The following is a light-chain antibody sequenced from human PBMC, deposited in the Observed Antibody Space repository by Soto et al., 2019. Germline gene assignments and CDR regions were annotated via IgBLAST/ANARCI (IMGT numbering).Light chain of an antibody. Sequence: EILMTQSTANLSVSPGERATLSCRASQSVSSNLAWYQQKPGQAPRLLIYGASTRATGIPARFSGSGSGTECTLTISSMQYEDFAVYYCQKYNNWPFTFGPGTKVDMK. J-gene: IGKJ3*01. CDR3: QKYNNWPFT. CDR1: QSVSSN. V-gene: IGKV3-15*01. CDR2: GAS.